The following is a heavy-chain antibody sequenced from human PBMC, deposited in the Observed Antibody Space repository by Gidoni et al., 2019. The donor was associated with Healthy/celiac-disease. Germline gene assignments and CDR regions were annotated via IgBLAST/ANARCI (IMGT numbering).Heavy chain of an antibody. CDR3: AGRGIAAAGTGYYYYGMDV. CDR2: IIPIFGTA. J-gene: IGHJ6*02. Sequence: QVQLVQSGAEVKKPGSSVKVSCKASGGTFSSYAISWVRQAPGQGLEWMGGIIPIFGTANYAQKFQGRVTITADESTSTAYMELSSLRSEDTAVYYCAGRGIAAAGTGYYYYGMDVWGQGTTVTVSS. V-gene: IGHV1-69*01. D-gene: IGHD6-13*01. CDR1: GGTFSSYA.